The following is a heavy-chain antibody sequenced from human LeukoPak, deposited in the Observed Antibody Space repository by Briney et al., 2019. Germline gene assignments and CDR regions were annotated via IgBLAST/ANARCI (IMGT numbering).Heavy chain of an antibody. Sequence: PGGSLRLSCATSGFTFSGSAIHWVRQASGKGLEWVGRIRSKANSYATTDVASVRGRFSISRGDSKNTAYLQMNSLKTEDTAVYYCTRPSYDSSVSGVVYWGQGTLVTVSS. CDR3: TRPSYDSSVSGVVY. V-gene: IGHV3-73*01. CDR1: GFTFSGSA. CDR2: IRSKANSYAT. J-gene: IGHJ4*02. D-gene: IGHD3-22*01.